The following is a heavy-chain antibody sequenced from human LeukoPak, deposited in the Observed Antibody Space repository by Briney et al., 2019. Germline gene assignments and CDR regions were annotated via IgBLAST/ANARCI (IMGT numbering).Heavy chain of an antibody. Sequence: GASVKVSCKASGGTFSSYAISWVRQAPGQGLEWMGGIIPIFGTANYAQKFQGRVTITTDESTSTAYMELSSLRSEDTAVYYCARAVSRIAARREWDAFDIWGQGTMVTVSS. V-gene: IGHV1-69*05. J-gene: IGHJ3*02. D-gene: IGHD6-6*01. CDR3: ARAVSRIAARREWDAFDI. CDR1: GGTFSSYA. CDR2: IIPIFGTA.